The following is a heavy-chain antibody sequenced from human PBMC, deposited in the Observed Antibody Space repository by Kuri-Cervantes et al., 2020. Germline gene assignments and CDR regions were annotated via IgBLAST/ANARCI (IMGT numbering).Heavy chain of an antibody. J-gene: IGHJ4*02. V-gene: IGHV3-30-3*01. CDR3: ARGSPTLSFDY. CDR2: ISYDGSNK. CDR1: GFTFSSYA. D-gene: IGHD3-16*01. Sequence: GESLKISCAAFGFTFSSYAMHWVRQAPGKGLEWVAVISYDGSNKYYADSVKGRFTISRDNSKNTLYLQMNSLRAEDTAVYYCARGSPTLSFDYWGQGTLVTVSS.